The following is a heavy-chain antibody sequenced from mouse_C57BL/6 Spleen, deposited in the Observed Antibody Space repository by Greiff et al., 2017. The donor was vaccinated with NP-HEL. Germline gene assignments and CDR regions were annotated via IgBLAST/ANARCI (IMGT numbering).Heavy chain of an antibody. V-gene: IGHV3-6*01. CDR1: GYSITSGYY. CDR2: ISYDGST. D-gene: IGHD1-1*01. Sequence: EVQLQESGPGLVKPSQSLSLSCSVTGYSITSGYYWYWIRQFPGNNLEWMVYISYDGSTNYNPPLQNRISLTRDTSKNQFFLKLNSVTTEDTATYYCARDDGSRPWYVDVWGKGTTVTVSS. J-gene: IGHJ1*03. CDR3: ARDDGSRPWYVDV.